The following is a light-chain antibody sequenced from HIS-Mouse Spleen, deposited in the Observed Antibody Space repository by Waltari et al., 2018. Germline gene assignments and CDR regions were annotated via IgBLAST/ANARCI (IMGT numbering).Light chain of an antibody. CDR2: EGS. Sequence: QSALTQPASVSGSPGQSSTISCTGTSSDVCSYNLVSCYQQHPGKAPKPMIYEGSKRPSGVSNRFSGSKSGNTASLTISGLQAEDEADYYCCSYAGSSTWVFGGGTKLTVL. CDR1: SSDVCSYNL. J-gene: IGLJ3*02. CDR3: CSYAGSSTWV. V-gene: IGLV2-23*01.